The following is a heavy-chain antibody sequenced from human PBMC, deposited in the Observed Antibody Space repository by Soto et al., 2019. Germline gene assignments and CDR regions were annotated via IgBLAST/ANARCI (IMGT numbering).Heavy chain of an antibody. Sequence: QVQLVQSGAEVKKPGSSVKVSCKASGGTFSSYAISWVRQAPGQGLEWMGGIIPIFGTANYAQKFQGRVTITADEATRTGYMELSSLRDEDTAVYYCARGSNVMVYANREPQFDYWGQGTLVTVSS. D-gene: IGHD2-8*01. V-gene: IGHV1-69*01. CDR2: IIPIFGTA. CDR1: GGTFSSYA. CDR3: ARGSNVMVYANREPQFDY. J-gene: IGHJ4*02.